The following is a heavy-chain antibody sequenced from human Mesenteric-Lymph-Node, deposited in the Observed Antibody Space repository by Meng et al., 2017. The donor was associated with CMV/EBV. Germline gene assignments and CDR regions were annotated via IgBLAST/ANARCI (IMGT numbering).Heavy chain of an antibody. CDR3: ARDGRGVWSSSSGYVDY. V-gene: IGHV3-11*04. CDR1: FTFSGYY. CDR2: ISSSGSTI. J-gene: IGHJ4*02. Sequence: FTFSGYYMGWIRQAPGKGLEWVSYISSSGSTIYYADSVKGRFTISRDNAKNSLYLQMNSLRAEDTAVYYCARDGRGVWSSSSGYVDYWGQGTLVTVSS. D-gene: IGHD6-6*01.